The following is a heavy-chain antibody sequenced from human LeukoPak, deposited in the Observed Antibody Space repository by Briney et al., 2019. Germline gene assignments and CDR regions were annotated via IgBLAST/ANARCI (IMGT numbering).Heavy chain of an antibody. J-gene: IGHJ3*02. CDR1: GFTFSSYS. CDR3: ARVLTGGWTPNDAFDI. CDR2: ISSSSSTI. D-gene: IGHD6-19*01. Sequence: GGSLRLSCAASGFTFSSYSMNWVRQAPGKGLEWVSYISSSSSTIYYADSVKGRFTISRDNAKNSLYLQMNSLRAEDTAVYYCARVLTGGWTPNDAFDIWGQGTMVTVSS. V-gene: IGHV3-48*01.